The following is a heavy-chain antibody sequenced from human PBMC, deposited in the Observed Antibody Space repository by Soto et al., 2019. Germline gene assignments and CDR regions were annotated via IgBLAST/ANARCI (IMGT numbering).Heavy chain of an antibody. Sequence: GSLRLSCAASGFTVSSNYMSWVRQAPGKGLEWVSVIYSGGSTYYADSVKGRFTISRDNSKNTLYLQMNSLRAEDTAVYYCARGGSYDFWSGAPPYYMDVWGKGTTVTVSS. J-gene: IGHJ6*03. V-gene: IGHV3-66*01. CDR1: GFTVSSNY. D-gene: IGHD3-3*01. CDR3: ARGGSYDFWSGAPPYYMDV. CDR2: IYSGGST.